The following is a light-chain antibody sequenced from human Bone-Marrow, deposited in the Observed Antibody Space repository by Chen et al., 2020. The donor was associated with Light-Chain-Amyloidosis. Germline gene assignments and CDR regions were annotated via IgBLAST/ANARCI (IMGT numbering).Light chain of an antibody. CDR2: RDT. CDR3: QSADSSGTYEVI. V-gene: IGLV3-25*03. CDR1: DLPTKY. J-gene: IGLJ2*01. Sequence: SYELTQPPSVSVSPGHTARVTCSGDDLPTKYAYWYQQKPGQAPVLVIHRDTERPSGISERFSGFGAGKTATFTISGVQAEDEADYHCQSADSSGTYEVIFGGGTKLTVL.